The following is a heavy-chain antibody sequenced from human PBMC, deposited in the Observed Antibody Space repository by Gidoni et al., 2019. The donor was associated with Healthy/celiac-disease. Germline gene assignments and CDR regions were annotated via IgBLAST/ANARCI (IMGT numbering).Heavy chain of an antibody. V-gene: IGHV3-23*01. CDR2: ISGSGGST. D-gene: IGHD2-21*02. J-gene: IGHJ3*02. Sequence: EVQLLESGGGLVQPGGSLRLSCAASGFTFSSYAMSWVRQAPGKGLEWVAAISGSGGSTYYADSVKGRFTISRDNSKNTLYLQMNSLRAEETAVYYCAKSSVGDSRYHAFDIWGQGTMVTVSS. CDR3: AKSSVGDSRYHAFDI. CDR1: GFTFSSYA.